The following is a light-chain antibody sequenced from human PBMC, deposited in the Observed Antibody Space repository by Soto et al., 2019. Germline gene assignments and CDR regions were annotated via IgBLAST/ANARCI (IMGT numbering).Light chain of an antibody. CDR1: SSDVGAYNY. CDR2: EVS. V-gene: IGLV2-14*03. CDR3: SSYTRSSTWL. Sequence: QSALTQPPSVSGSPGQTITISCTGTSSDVGAYNYVSWYQQHPGKAPKLMIYEVSSRPSGVSNRFSGSKSANTASLTISGLQAGDEADYYCSSYTRSSTWLFGGGTKLTVL. J-gene: IGLJ3*02.